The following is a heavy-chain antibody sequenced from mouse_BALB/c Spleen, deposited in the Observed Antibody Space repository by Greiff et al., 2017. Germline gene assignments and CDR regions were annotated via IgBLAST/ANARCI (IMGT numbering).Heavy chain of an antibody. CDR1: GYTFTSYW. CDR2: INPSTGYT. CDR3: ASGDAMDY. Sequence: QVQLQQSGAELAKPGASVKMSCKASGYTFTSYWMHWVKQRPGQGLEWIGYINPSTGYTEYNQKFKDKATLTADKSSSTAYMQLSSLTSEDSAVYYCASGDAMDYWGQGTSVTVSS. J-gene: IGHJ4*01. V-gene: IGHV1-7*01.